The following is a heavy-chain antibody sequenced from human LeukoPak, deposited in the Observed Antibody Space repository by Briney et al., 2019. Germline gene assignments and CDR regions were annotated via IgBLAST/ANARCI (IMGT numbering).Heavy chain of an antibody. J-gene: IGHJ6*03. Sequence: GGSLRLSCAASGFSFSTYWMTWVRQAPGKGLEWVANIKQDGSEEYYLDSVKGRFTISRDNAKNSFYLQMNSLRAEDTALYYCARDRGGIGYYMDVWGKGTTVTVSS. CDR1: GFSFSTYW. CDR2: IKQDGSEE. V-gene: IGHV3-7*01. D-gene: IGHD3-16*02. CDR3: ARDRGGIGYYMDV.